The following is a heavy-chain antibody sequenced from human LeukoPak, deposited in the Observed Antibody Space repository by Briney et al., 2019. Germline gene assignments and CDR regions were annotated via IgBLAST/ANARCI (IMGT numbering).Heavy chain of an antibody. J-gene: IGHJ4*02. CDR1: GFTFSDYY. CDR2: TSSSGSTI. V-gene: IGHV3-11*01. CDR3: ARLLSGWYSPYFDH. Sequence: PGGSLRLSCAASGFTFSDYYMSWIRQAPGKGLEWVSYTSSSGSTIYYADSVKGRFTISRDSSKNTVYLQMNSLRAEDTAVYYCARLLSGWYSPYFDHWGQGILVTVSS. D-gene: IGHD6-19*01.